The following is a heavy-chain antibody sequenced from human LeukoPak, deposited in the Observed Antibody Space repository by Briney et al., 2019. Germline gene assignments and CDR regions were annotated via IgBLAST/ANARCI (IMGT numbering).Heavy chain of an antibody. CDR2: ISPYNGNT. J-gene: IGHJ3*02. CDR3: ASWSDDILTYDAFDI. CDR1: GYTFIRYG. D-gene: IGHD3-9*01. V-gene: IGHV1-18*01. Sequence: ASVKVSCKTSGYTFIRYGITWVRQAPGQGLECMAWISPYNGNTKYVQNLQGRLTISTDTSTSTACMELRSLTSDDTAVYYCASWSDDILTYDAFDIWGQGTMVTVSS.